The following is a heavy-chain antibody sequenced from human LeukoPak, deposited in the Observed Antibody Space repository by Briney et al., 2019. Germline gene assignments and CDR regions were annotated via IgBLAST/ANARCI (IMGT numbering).Heavy chain of an antibody. J-gene: IGHJ4*02. Sequence: GGSLRLSCAASGFTFSSYAMSWVRQAPGKGLERVSAISGSGGSTYYADSVKGRFTISRDNSKNTLYLQMNSLRAEDTAVYYCAKGGVAPENLHGIDYWGQGTLVTVSS. CDR1: GFTFSSYA. V-gene: IGHV3-23*01. CDR2: ISGSGGST. CDR3: AKGGVAPENLHGIDY. D-gene: IGHD3-3*01.